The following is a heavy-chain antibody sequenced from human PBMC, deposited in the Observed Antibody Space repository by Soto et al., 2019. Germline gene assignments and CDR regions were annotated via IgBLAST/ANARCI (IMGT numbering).Heavy chain of an antibody. CDR3: ARPLGLVPAAIRNTYYYYYYGMDV. CDR1: GFTFSSYW. Sequence: RRLSCAASGFTFSSYWMHWVRQAPGKGLVWVSRINSDGSSTSYADSVKGRFTISRDNAKNTLYLQMNSLRAEDTAVYYCARPLGLVPAAIRNTYYYYYYGMDVWGQGTTVTVSS. D-gene: IGHD2-2*01. V-gene: IGHV3-74*01. J-gene: IGHJ6*02. CDR2: INSDGSST.